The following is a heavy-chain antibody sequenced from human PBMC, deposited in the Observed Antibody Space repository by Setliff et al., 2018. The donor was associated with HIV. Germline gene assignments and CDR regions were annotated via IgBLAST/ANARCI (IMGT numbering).Heavy chain of an antibody. CDR3: ARHDSGGYYSLDY. V-gene: IGHV4-59*08. CDR2: IFYSGST. D-gene: IGHD3-22*01. J-gene: IGHJ4*02. CDR1: GGSISSYY. Sequence: PSETLSLTCTVSGGSISSYYWSWIRQPPGEGLEWIGYIFYSGSTNYNPSFNSRVTMSVDTSKNQFSLRLTSVTAADTAVYYCARHDSGGYYSLDYWGQGTLVTVSS.